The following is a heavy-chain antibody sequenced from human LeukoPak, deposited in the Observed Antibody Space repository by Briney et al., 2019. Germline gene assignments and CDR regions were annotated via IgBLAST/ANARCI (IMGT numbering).Heavy chain of an antibody. V-gene: IGHV4-59*02. D-gene: IGHD7-27*01. CDR3: ASRKLGNDY. Sequence: SSETLSLTCTISGGSVSDYYWSWIRQSPGKGLEWIGYIYHTGSASYSPSLKSRVTISADTSQNQFSLKLSSVTAADTAVYYCASRKLGNDYWGQGTLVTVSS. J-gene: IGHJ4*02. CDR1: GGSVSDYY. CDR2: IYHTGSA.